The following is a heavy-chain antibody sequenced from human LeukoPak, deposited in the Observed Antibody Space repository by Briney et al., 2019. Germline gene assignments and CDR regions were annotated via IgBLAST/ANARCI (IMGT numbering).Heavy chain of an antibody. CDR2: ISDRGGST. D-gene: IGHD6-13*01. CDR3: AKGEPYSSSWYQVYYHYYYGMDV. Sequence: GGSLRLSCAVSGITLSNYGMSWVRQAPGKGLEWVAGISDRGGSTNYADSVKGRFTISRDNSKNTLYLQMNSLRAEDTAVYYCAKGEPYSSSWYQVYYHYYYGMDVWGQGTTVTVSS. CDR1: GITLSNYG. V-gene: IGHV3-23*01. J-gene: IGHJ6*02.